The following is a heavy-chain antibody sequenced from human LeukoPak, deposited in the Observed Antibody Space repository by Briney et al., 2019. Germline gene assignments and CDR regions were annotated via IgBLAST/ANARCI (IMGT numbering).Heavy chain of an antibody. CDR2: MNPNSGNT. Sequence: ASVKVSCKASGYIITSYDINWVRQATGQGLEWMGWMNPNSGNTDYAQKFQGRVTMTRNTSISTAYMDLRSLRSEDTAVYYCARGNFRLGELSQDYWGQGTLVTVSS. V-gene: IGHV1-8*01. CDR3: ARGNFRLGELSQDY. J-gene: IGHJ4*02. CDR1: GYIITSYD. D-gene: IGHD3-16*02.